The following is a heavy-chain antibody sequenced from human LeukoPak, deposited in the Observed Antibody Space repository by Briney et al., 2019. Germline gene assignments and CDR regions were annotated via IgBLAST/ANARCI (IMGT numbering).Heavy chain of an antibody. CDR3: AGDPWILAFDI. CDR1: GFTFSDYY. CDR2: ISSSSSYI. Sequence: GGSLRLSCAASGFTFSDYYMTWIRQAPGKGLEWVSSISSSSSYIYYADSVKGRFTISRDNAKNSLYLQMNSLRAEDTAVYYCAGDPWILAFDIWGQGTMVTVSS. V-gene: IGHV3-11*06. J-gene: IGHJ3*02. D-gene: IGHD5-18*01.